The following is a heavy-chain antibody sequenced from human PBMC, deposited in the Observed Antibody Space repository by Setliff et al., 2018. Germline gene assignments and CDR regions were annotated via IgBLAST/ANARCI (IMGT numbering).Heavy chain of an antibody. CDR3: SRLVRYCTRTSCQRLSGDDY. V-gene: IGHV1-18*01. Sequence: GASVKVSCKASGYTFTDYGVTWVRQAPAQGLEWVGWISPYSGNTYYAPKFQGRITMTTDTSTTTAYMELKSLRSDDTAIYYCSRLVRYCTRTSCQRLSGDDYWGQGALVTVSS. D-gene: IGHD2-2*01. CDR2: ISPYSGNT. CDR1: GYTFTDYG. J-gene: IGHJ4*02.